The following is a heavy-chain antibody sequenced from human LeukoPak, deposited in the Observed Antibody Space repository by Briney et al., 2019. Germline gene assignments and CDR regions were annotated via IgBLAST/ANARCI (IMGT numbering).Heavy chain of an antibody. V-gene: IGHV1-18*01. D-gene: IGHD3-22*01. CDR3: ARGYYYDSSDHVGDY. Sequence: ASVRVSCKASGYTFSSFGISWVRQAPGQGLEGMGWISAYNGNTNYAQKLQGRVTLTADTSTSTAYMELRSLRSDDTAVYYCARGYYYDSSDHVGDYWGQGTLVTVSS. CDR2: ISAYNGNT. CDR1: GYTFSSFG. J-gene: IGHJ4*02.